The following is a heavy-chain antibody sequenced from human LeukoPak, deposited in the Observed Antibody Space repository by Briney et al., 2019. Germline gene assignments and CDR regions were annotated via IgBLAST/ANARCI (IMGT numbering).Heavy chain of an antibody. CDR1: GFTLSNYW. CDR2: IKQDGSEK. D-gene: IGHD1-26*01. Sequence: GGSLRLSCVVSGFTLSNYWMSWVRQTPPKGLEWVANIKQDGSEKFYGDSVKGRFTISRDNAKNSLYLQMNSLTVEDTAVYYCARGGRVRDYWGQGTLVTVSP. J-gene: IGHJ4*02. V-gene: IGHV3-7*01. CDR3: ARGGRVRDY.